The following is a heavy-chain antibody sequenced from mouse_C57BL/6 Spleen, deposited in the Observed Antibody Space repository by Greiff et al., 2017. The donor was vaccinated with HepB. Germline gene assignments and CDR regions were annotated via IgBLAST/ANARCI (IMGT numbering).Heavy chain of an antibody. J-gene: IGHJ1*03. Sequence: VQLKESGGGLVKPGGSLKLSCAASGFTFSDYGMHWVRQAPEKGLEWVAYISSGSSTIYYADTVKGRFTISRDNAKNTLFLQMTSLRSEDTAMYYCARSPLSPVVAPYWDFDVWGTGTTVTVSS. D-gene: IGHD1-1*01. CDR1: GFTFSDYG. CDR2: ISSGSSTI. CDR3: ARSPLSPVVAPYWDFDV. V-gene: IGHV5-17*01.